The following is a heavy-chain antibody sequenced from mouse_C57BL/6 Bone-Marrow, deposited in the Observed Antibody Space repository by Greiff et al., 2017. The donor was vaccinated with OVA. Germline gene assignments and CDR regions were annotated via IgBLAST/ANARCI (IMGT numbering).Heavy chain of an antibody. J-gene: IGHJ4*01. CDR2: SRNKANDYTT. Sequence: EVKVVESGGGLVQSGRSLRLSCATSGFTFSDFYMEWVRQAPGKGLEWIAASRNKANDYTTEYSASVKGRFIGSRDTSQSILYLQMNALRAEDTAIYYCARDAPNYYAMDYWGQGTSVTVSS. V-gene: IGHV7-1*01. CDR3: ARDAPNYYAMDY. CDR1: GFTFSDFY.